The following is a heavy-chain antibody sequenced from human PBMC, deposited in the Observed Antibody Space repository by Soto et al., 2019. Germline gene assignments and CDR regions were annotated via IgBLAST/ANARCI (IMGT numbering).Heavy chain of an antibody. J-gene: IGHJ6*02. Sequence: SVKVSCKASGGTFSSYAISWVRQAPGQGLEWMGGIIPIFGTANYAQKFQGRVTITADESTSTAYMELSSLRSEDTAVYYCARGKRGITIFGAYYYYGMDVWGQGTTVTVSS. CDR1: GGTFSSYA. D-gene: IGHD3-3*01. CDR3: ARGKRGITIFGAYYYYGMDV. CDR2: IIPIFGTA. V-gene: IGHV1-69*13.